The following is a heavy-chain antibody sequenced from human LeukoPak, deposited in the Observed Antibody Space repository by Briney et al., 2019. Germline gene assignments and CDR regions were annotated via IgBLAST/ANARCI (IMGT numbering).Heavy chain of an antibody. Sequence: SQTLSLTCTVSGGSISSGDYYWSWIRQPPGKGLEWIGYIYYSGSTYYNPSLKSRVTISVDTSKNQFSLKLSSVTAADTAVYYCARDEMRFGEGYNWFDPWGQGTLVTVSS. D-gene: IGHD3-10*01. J-gene: IGHJ5*02. CDR3: ARDEMRFGEGYNWFDP. CDR2: IYYSGST. V-gene: IGHV4-30-4*01. CDR1: GGSISSGDYY.